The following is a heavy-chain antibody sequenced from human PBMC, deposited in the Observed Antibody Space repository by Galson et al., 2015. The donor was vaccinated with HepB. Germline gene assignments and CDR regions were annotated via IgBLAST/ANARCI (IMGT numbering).Heavy chain of an antibody. CDR1: GYTFSRYA. CDR2: INTNTGNP. D-gene: IGHD2-8*01. J-gene: IGHJ6*02. Sequence: SVKVSCKASGYTFSRYAMNWVRQAPGQGLEWMGWINTNTGNPTYAQGFTGRFVFSLDTSVRTAYLQISSLKAEDTAVYYCARDACGTNQRYDMDVWGQGTTVTVSS. V-gene: IGHV7-4-1*02. CDR3: ARDACGTNQRYDMDV.